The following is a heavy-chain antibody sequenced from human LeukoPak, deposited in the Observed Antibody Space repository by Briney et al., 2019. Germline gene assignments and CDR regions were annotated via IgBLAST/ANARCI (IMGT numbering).Heavy chain of an antibody. CDR2: IYTSGST. V-gene: IGHV4-61*02. D-gene: IGHD5-24*01. CDR1: GGSISSGSYY. Sequence: SETLSLTCIVSGGSISSGSYYWSWIRQPAGKGLEWIGRIYTSGSTNYNPSLKSRVTISLDTSKNQFSLRLNSVTAADTAVYYCARDRDGYNFRFDYWGQGTLVTVSS. J-gene: IGHJ4*02. CDR3: ARDRDGYNFRFDY.